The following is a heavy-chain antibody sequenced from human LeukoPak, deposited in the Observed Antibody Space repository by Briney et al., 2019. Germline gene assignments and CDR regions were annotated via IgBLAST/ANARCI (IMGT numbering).Heavy chain of an antibody. CDR1: GGSISSGSYY. V-gene: IGHV4-61*02. D-gene: IGHD3-16*01. J-gene: IGHJ4*02. CDR2: IYTSGST. CDR3: ARDRALGSGKYYFDY. Sequence: SETLSLTCTVSGGSISSGSYYWSWIRQPAGKGLEWIGRIYTSGSTNYNPSLKSRVTISVDTSQNQFSLKLSSVTAADTAVYYCARDRALGSGKYYFDYWGQGTLVTVSA.